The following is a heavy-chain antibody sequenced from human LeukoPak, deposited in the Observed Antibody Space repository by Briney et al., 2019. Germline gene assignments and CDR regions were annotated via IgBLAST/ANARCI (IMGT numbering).Heavy chain of an antibody. J-gene: IGHJ5*02. V-gene: IGHV1-18*01. CDR2: ISAYNGNT. CDR3: ARDRYCSSTSCYKRRWFDP. Sequence: GASVKVSCKASGYTFTSYGISWVRQAPGQGLEWMGWISAYNGNTNYAQKLQGRVTMTTDTSTGTAYMELRSLRSDDTAVYYCARDRYCSSTSCYKRRWFDPWGQGTLVTVSS. CDR1: GYTFTSYG. D-gene: IGHD2-2*02.